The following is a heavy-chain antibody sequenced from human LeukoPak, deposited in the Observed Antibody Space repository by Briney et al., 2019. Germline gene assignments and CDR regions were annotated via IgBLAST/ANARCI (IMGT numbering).Heavy chain of an antibody. D-gene: IGHD3-10*01. V-gene: IGHV4-34*01. J-gene: IGHJ5*02. Sequence: SETLSLTCAVYGGSFSGYYWSWIRQPPGKGLEWIGEINHSGSTNYNPSLKSRVTISVDTSKNQFSLKLSSVTAADTAVYYCARHFKRFGELLWGYKRNWFDPWGQGTLVTVSS. CDR1: GGSFSGYY. CDR2: INHSGST. CDR3: ARHFKRFGELLWGYKRNWFDP.